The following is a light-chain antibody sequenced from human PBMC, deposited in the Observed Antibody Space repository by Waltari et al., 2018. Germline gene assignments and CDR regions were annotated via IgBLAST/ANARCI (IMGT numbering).Light chain of an antibody. V-gene: IGKV3-11*01. CDR2: DAS. Sequence: IVLTQSPATLSLSPGESATLSCRASQSVSSYLAWYQQKPGQAPRLLIYDASNRATGIPARFSGSGSATDFTLTISRLAPEDFAVYYCQQRSNWPTFGGGTKVEIK. CDR3: QQRSNWPT. CDR1: QSVSSY. J-gene: IGKJ4*01.